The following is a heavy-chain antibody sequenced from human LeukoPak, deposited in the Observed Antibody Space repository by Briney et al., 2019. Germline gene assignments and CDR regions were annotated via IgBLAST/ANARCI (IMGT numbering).Heavy chain of an antibody. V-gene: IGHV3-23*01. Sequence: GGSLRLSCAASGFTFSSYAMSWVRQAPVKELEWVSAISGSGGSTYYADSVRGRFTISRDNSKNTLYLQMNSLRAEDTAVYYCAKAPIVVVPAAIVMDVWGQGTTVTVSS. J-gene: IGHJ6*02. CDR1: GFTFSSYA. CDR2: ISGSGGST. D-gene: IGHD2-2*01. CDR3: AKAPIVVVPAAIVMDV.